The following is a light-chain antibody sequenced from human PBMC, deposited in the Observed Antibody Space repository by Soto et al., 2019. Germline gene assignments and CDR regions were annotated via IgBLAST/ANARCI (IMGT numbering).Light chain of an antibody. CDR1: QDISTY. J-gene: IGKJ4*01. CDR2: ASS. CDR3: QHSYKTPIT. Sequence: DIQMTQSPSSLSASVGDRVSITCRAGQDISTYLNWYQQKPGKAPILLIYASSHLQTGVPSRFSGSGSGTDFTLTINNLQPEDFASYFCQHSYKTPITFGGGTKVDVK. V-gene: IGKV1-39*01.